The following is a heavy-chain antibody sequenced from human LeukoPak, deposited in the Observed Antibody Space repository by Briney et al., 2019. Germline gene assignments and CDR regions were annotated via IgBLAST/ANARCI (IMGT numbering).Heavy chain of an antibody. CDR2: INHSGST. V-gene: IGHV4-34*01. D-gene: IGHD3-22*01. J-gene: IGHJ3*02. CDR3: ASRYYDSSGYYYDDDAFDI. Sequence: SETLSLTCAVYGGSFSGYYWSWIRQPPGKGLEWIGEINHSGSTNYNPSLKSRVTISVDTSKNQFSLKLSSVTAADTAVYYCASRYYDSSGYYYDDDAFDIWGQGTMVTVSS. CDR1: GGSFSGYY.